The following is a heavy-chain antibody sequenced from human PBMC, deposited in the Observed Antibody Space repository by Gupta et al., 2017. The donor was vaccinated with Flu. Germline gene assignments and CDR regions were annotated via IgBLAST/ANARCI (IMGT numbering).Heavy chain of an antibody. CDR2: ISGSGGST. V-gene: IGHV3-23*01. D-gene: IGHD3-9*01. CDR1: GFTFSSYA. J-gene: IGHJ4*02. CDR3: AKDLSYDILTGRFDY. Sequence: EVQLLESGGGLVQPGGSLRLSCAASGFTFSSYAMSWVRQAPGKGLEWVSDISGSGGSTDYADSVKGRFTISRYNYKNTLYLQMNSPRAEDTAVYYGAKDLSYDILTGRFDYWGQGTLVIVSS.